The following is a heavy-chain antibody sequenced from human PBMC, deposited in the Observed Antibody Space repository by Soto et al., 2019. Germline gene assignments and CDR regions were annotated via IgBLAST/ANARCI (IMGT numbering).Heavy chain of an antibody. J-gene: IGHJ6*02. CDR3: ARSIRGPRRFNGMDV. Sequence: SGPTLVNPTETLTLTCTFSGFSLASPGMCVSWIRQPPGKALEWLALIERDDDDKYYSTSLKTRLTISKDTRKNQVVLTMANMDPADTGTYYCARSIRGPRRFNGMDVWGQGTTVTVSS. V-gene: IGHV2-70*13. CDR2: IERDDDDK. D-gene: IGHD1-20*01. CDR1: GFSLASPGMC.